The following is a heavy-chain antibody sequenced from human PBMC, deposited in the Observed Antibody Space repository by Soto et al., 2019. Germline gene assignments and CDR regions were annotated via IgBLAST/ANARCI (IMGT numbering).Heavy chain of an antibody. V-gene: IGHV1-18*01. CDR2: ISAYNGNT. J-gene: IGHJ4*02. D-gene: IGHD3-16*02. CDR1: GYTFTSYG. Sequence: GASVKVSCKASGYTFTSYGISWVRQAPGQGLEWMGWISAYNGNTNYAQKLQGRVTMTTDTSTSTAYMELRSLRSDDTAVYYCARDNPDYDYIWGSYRYQYYFDYWGQGTLVTVSS. CDR3: ARDNPDYDYIWGSYRYQYYFDY.